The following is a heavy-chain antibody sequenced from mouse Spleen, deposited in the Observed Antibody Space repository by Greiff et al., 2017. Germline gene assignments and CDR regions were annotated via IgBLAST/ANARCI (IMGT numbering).Heavy chain of an antibody. V-gene: IGHV1-59*01. CDR3: ARLGAGGFDY. Sequence: VQLQQPGAELVRPGTSVKLSCKASGYTFTSYWMHWVKQRPGQGLEWIGVIDPSDSYTNYNQKFKGKATLTVDTSSSTAYMQLSSLTSEDSAVYYCARLGAGGFDYWGQGTTLTVSS. D-gene: IGHD3-3*01. J-gene: IGHJ2*01. CDR2: IDPSDSYT. CDR1: GYTFTSYW.